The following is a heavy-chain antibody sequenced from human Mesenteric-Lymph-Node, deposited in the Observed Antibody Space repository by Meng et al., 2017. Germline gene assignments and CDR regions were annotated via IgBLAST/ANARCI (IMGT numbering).Heavy chain of an antibody. CDR1: GFSVTSDY. Sequence: GESLKITCAASGFSVTSDYMSWVRQPPGKGPEWVSVIFSSGNTHYAESVKGRFTISRDNSRNTVTLQMNSLREEDTAVYYCARELMSERGYWGQGTLVTVSS. J-gene: IGHJ4*02. CDR3: ARELMSERGY. D-gene: IGHD5-24*01. V-gene: IGHV3-66*01. CDR2: IFSSGNT.